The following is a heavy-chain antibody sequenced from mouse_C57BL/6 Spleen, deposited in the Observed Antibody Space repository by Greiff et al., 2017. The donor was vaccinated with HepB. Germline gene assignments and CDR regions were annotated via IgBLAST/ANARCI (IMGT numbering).Heavy chain of an antibody. Sequence: EVHLVESGGDLVKPGGSLKLSCAASGFTFSSYGMSWVRQTPDKRLEWVATISSGGSYTYYPDSVKGRFTISRDNAKNTLYLQMSSLKSEDTAMYYCARGGFFTTVVATNWYFDVWGTGTTVTVSS. CDR1: GFTFSSYG. D-gene: IGHD1-1*01. CDR2: ISSGGSYT. V-gene: IGHV5-6*01. CDR3: ARGGFFTTVVATNWYFDV. J-gene: IGHJ1*03.